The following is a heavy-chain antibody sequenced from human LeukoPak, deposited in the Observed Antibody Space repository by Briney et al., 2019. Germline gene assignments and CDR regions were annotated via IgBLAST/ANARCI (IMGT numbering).Heavy chain of an antibody. CDR3: ARVSYYDSWSGYPTDY. CDR2: INSDGSST. CDR1: GFTFSSYW. D-gene: IGHD3-3*01. Sequence: PGGSLRLSCAASGFTFSSYWMHWVRQAPGKGLVWVSRINSDGSSTSYADSVKGRFTISRDNAKNTLYLQMNSLRAEDTAVYYCARVSYYDSWSGYPTDYWGQGTLVTVSS. J-gene: IGHJ4*02. V-gene: IGHV3-74*01.